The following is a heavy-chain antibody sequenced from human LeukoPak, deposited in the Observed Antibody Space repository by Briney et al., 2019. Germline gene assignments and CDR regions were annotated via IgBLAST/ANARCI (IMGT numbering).Heavy chain of an antibody. D-gene: IGHD2-2*03. J-gene: IGHJ6*02. V-gene: IGHV1-2*02. CDR3: ARAAGTAGYCSSTSCYRYYYGMDV. CDR2: INPNSGGT. Sequence: ASVKVSCKASGYTFTGYYMHWVRQAPGQGLEWMGWINPNSGGTNYAQKFQGRVTMTRDTSISTAYMELSRLRSDDTPVYYCARAAGTAGYCSSTSCYRYYYGMDVWGQGTTVTVSS. CDR1: GYTFTGYY.